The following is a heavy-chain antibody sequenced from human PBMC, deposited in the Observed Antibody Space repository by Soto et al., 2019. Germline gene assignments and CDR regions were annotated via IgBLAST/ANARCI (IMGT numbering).Heavy chain of an antibody. V-gene: IGHV4-4*02. CDR3: ARGGGYYDFWSGSNDAFDI. D-gene: IGHD3-3*01. CDR2: IYLIGST. CDR1: SGSISSSNW. Sequence: PSETLSLTCAVSSGSISSSNWWSWVRQPPGKGLEWIGEIYLIGSTNYNPSLKSRVTISVDKSKNQFSLKLSSVTAADTAVYYCARGGGYYDFWSGSNDAFDIWGQGTMVTVSS. J-gene: IGHJ3*02.